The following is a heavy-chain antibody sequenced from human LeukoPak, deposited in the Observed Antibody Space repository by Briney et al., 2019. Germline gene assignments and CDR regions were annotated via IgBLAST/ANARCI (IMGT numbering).Heavy chain of an antibody. Sequence: RGSLRLSCAASAFTVSSNYMSWVRHAPRKGLGWVSVIYSGGSTYYADSVKGQFTISRHNSKNTLYLQMNSLRAEDTAVYYCAGGYSYGYSGYWGQGTLVTVSS. CDR2: IYSGGST. J-gene: IGHJ4*02. CDR1: AFTVSSNY. D-gene: IGHD5-18*01. CDR3: AGGYSYGYSGY. V-gene: IGHV3-53*04.